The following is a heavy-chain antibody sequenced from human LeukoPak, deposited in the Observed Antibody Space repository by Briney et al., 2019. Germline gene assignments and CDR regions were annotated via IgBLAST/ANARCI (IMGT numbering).Heavy chain of an antibody. CDR1: GFTFSSYG. D-gene: IGHD3-22*01. J-gene: IGHJ5*02. V-gene: IGHV3-30*02. Sequence: GGSLRLSCAASGFTFSSYGMHWVRQAPGKGLEWVAFIRYDGSNKYYADSVKGRFTISRDNSKNTAYLQMNSLKTEDTAVYYCTRHLDYYDSSWFDPWGQGTLVTVSS. CDR2: IRYDGSNK. CDR3: TRHLDYYDSSWFDP.